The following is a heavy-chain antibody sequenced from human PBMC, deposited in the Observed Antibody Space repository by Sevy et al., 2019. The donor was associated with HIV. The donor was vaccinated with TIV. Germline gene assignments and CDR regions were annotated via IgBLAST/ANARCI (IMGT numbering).Heavy chain of an antibody. Sequence: SETLSLTCTVPGGSITSLYWNWIRQPPGKGLEWIANIYYNGHINYNPSLKRRVTLSLDTTKNPFSLRLSSVTAADTAMYYCAGENAWGRGYSWGQGTLVTVSS. CDR1: GGSITSLY. J-gene: IGHJ4*02. V-gene: IGHV4-59*08. CDR2: IYYNGHI. D-gene: IGHD1-26*01. CDR3: AGENAWGRGYS.